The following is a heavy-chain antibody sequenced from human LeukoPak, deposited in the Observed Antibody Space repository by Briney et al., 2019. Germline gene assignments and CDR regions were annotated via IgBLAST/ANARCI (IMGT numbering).Heavy chain of an antibody. CDR2: ISNSGDST. Sequence: GGSLRLSCAASGFTFSSYAMTWVRQAPGKGLEWVSDISNSGDSTYYADSVKGRFTISRDNSKSTLYLQMNSLRVADTAVYYCALPGYWGQGTLVTVSS. CDR1: GFTFSSYA. CDR3: ALPGY. V-gene: IGHV3-23*01. J-gene: IGHJ4*02.